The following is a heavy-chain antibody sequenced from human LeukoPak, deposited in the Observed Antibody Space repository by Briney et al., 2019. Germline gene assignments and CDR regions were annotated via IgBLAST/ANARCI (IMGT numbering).Heavy chain of an antibody. CDR1: GYTLTELS. J-gene: IGHJ4*02. V-gene: IGHV1-24*01. Sequence: ASVKVSCKVSGYTLTELSMHWVRQAPGKGLEWIGGFDPEDGETIYAQKFQGRVTMTEDTSTDTAYMELSSLRSEDTAVYYCATGSRARLDYGDYGYYWGQGTLVTVSS. CDR2: FDPEDGET. D-gene: IGHD4-17*01. CDR3: ATGSRARLDYGDYGYY.